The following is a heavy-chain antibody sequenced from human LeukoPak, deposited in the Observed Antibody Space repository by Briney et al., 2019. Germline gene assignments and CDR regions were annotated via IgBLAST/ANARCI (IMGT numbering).Heavy chain of an antibody. Sequence: GGSLRLSCAASGFTFSSYSMNWVRQAPGKGLEWVSYISSGSSNIYYADPVKGRFTISRDNAKNSLYLQMNSLRAEGTAVYYCAHLARGVEVAGDYLTWGQGTLVTVSS. J-gene: IGHJ4*02. CDR3: AHLARGVEVAGDYLT. CDR2: ISSGSSNI. V-gene: IGHV3-48*01. CDR1: GFTFSSYS. D-gene: IGHD6-19*01.